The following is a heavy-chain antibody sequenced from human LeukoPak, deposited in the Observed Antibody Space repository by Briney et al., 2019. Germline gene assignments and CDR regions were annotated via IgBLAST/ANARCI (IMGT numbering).Heavy chain of an antibody. D-gene: IGHD6-13*01. Sequence: GGSLRLSCAASGFTFSTYGMNWVRQAPGKGLEWVSSISSSGSYINYADSVKGRFTISRDNSKNTLYLQMNSLRAEDTAVYYCAKAGDGGSSWDDYYYYYYMDAWGKGTTVTVSS. V-gene: IGHV3-21*04. CDR1: GFTFSTYG. CDR3: AKAGDGGSSWDDYYYYYYMDA. CDR2: ISSSGSYI. J-gene: IGHJ6*03.